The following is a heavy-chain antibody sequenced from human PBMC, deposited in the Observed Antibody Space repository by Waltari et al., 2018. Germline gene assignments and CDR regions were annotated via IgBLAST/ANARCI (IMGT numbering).Heavy chain of an antibody. CDR1: GYSISSGYY. CDR3: ARALVGATRIAFDI. J-gene: IGHJ3*02. D-gene: IGHD1-26*01. V-gene: IGHV4-38-2*01. Sequence: QVQLQESGPGLVKPSETLSLTCAVSGYSISSGYYWGWIRQPPGKGLEWIGMIYHSGSTYYNPSLKSRVTISVDTSKNQFSLKLSSVTAADTAVYYCARALVGATRIAFDIWGQGTMVTVSS. CDR2: IYHSGST.